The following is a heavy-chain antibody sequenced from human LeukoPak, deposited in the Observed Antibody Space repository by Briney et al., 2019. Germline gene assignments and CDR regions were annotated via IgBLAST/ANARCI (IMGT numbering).Heavy chain of an antibody. D-gene: IGHD6-19*01. J-gene: IGHJ4*02. V-gene: IGHV3-23*01. Sequence: GGSLRLSCAPSGYTYSSYAMSWVPQAPGEGRECGSAISGSGGSTYYAASVRDRFTISRDNSKNTLYLQMNSLRDEDTAVYYCAKAGSFHYFDYWGQGTLVTVSS. CDR3: AKAGSFHYFDY. CDR2: ISGSGGST. CDR1: GYTYSSYA.